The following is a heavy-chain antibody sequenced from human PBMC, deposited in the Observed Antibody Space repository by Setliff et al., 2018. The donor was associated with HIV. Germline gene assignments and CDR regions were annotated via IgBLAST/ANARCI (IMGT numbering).Heavy chain of an antibody. CDR2: INPNSGGT. Sequence: ASVKVSCKASGYTFTGYYMHWVRQAPGQGLEWMGRINPNSGGTNYAQKFQGRVTMTRDTSISTAYMELSRLRSDDTAVYYCARITVDTAMVYDYWDQGTLVTVSS. CDR3: ARITVDTAMVYDY. J-gene: IGHJ4*02. D-gene: IGHD5-18*01. V-gene: IGHV1-2*06. CDR1: GYTFTGYY.